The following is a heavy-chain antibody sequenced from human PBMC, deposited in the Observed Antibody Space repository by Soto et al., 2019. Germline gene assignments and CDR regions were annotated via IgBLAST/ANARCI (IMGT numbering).Heavy chain of an antibody. Sequence: GGSLRLSCAASGFTFSSYWMSWVRQAPGKGLEWVANIKQDGSEKYYVDSVKGRFTISRDNAKNSLYLQMNSLRAEDTAVYYCARGSPGYYDSSGYPPMGYWGQGTLVTVSS. CDR2: IKQDGSEK. D-gene: IGHD3-22*01. CDR3: ARGSPGYYDSSGYPPMGY. J-gene: IGHJ4*02. CDR1: GFTFSSYW. V-gene: IGHV3-7*01.